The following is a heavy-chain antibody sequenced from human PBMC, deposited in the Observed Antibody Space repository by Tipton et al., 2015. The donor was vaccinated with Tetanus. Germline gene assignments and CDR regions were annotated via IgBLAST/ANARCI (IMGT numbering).Heavy chain of an antibody. CDR1: GGSINSYY. CDR3: ARMQRYGMDV. CDR2: IHYSGRT. Sequence: TLSLTCTVSGGSINSYYWSWVRQPPGKGLEWIAYIHYSGRTNYNPSLKSRVTMSVDTSKNQFSLRLNSVTAADTAVYYCARMQRYGMDVWGQGTTVTVSS. V-gene: IGHV4-59*12. D-gene: IGHD6-25*01. J-gene: IGHJ6*02.